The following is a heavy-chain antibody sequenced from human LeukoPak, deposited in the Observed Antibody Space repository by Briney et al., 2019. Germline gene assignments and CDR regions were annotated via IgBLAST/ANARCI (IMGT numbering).Heavy chain of an antibody. CDR3: AILRTVTRVPGYYYMDV. D-gene: IGHD4-17*01. CDR1: GYSFTSYW. V-gene: IGHV5-51*01. J-gene: IGHJ6*03. Sequence: GESLKISCKGSGYSFTSYWIGWVRQMPGKGLEWMGIIYPGDSDTRYSPSFQGQVTISADKSISTAYLQWSSLKASDTAMYYCAILRTVTRVPGYYYMDVWGKGTTVTVSS. CDR2: IYPGDSDT.